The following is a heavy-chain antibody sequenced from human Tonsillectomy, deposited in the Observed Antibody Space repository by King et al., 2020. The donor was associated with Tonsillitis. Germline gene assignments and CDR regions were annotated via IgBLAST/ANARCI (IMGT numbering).Heavy chain of an antibody. CDR2: ISYAETNK. J-gene: IGHJ4*02. V-gene: IGHV3-30-3*01. Sequence: QLVQSGGGVVQPGRSLRLSCEASGFTFSHYALHWVRQAPGKGLEWVALISYAETNKNYADSVRGRFTISRDNSKNTLYLQIDSLRADDAAVYYCARGDYSHNSYFDYWGQGTLVTVSS. D-gene: IGHD4-11*01. CDR3: ARGDYSHNSYFDY. CDR1: GFTFSHYA.